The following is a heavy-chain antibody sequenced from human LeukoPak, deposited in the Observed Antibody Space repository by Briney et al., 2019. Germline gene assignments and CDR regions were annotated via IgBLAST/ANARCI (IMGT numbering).Heavy chain of an antibody. D-gene: IGHD2-2*01. V-gene: IGHV4-30-2*01. J-gene: IGHJ5*02. CDR2: IYHSGST. Sequence: SETLSLTCAVSGGSISSGGNSWSWLRQPPGKGLECIGYIYHSGSTYYNPSLKSRVTISVDRSKNQFSLKLSSVTAADTAVYYCARAGGYCSSTSCDGYWFDPWGQGTLVTVSS. CDR3: ARAGGYCSSTSCDGYWFDP. CDR1: GGSISSGGNS.